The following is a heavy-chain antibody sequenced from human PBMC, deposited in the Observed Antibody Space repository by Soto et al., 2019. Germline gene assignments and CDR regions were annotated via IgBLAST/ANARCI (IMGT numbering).Heavy chain of an antibody. CDR1: GGSISSYY. Sequence: SETLSLTCTVSGGSISSYYWSWIRQPPGKGLEWIGYVYYSGITYYNPSLKSRVTISVDTSKNQFSLRLTSVTAADTAVFYCARHFGFWVRAIDIWGRGTLVTVCS. V-gene: IGHV4-59*08. CDR3: ARHFGFWVRAIDI. D-gene: IGHD3-10*01. CDR2: VYYSGIT. J-gene: IGHJ4*02.